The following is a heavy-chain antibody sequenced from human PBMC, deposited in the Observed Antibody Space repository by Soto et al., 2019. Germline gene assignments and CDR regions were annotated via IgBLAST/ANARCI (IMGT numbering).Heavy chain of an antibody. D-gene: IGHD6-6*01. Sequence: SVKVSCKACGGTFSSYAISWVRQAPGEGLEWMGGIIPIFGTANYAQKFQGRVTITADKSTSTAYMELSSLRSEDTAVYYCEREEQLVRFMDVWGPGTTVTVSS. CDR3: EREEQLVRFMDV. V-gene: IGHV1-69*06. J-gene: IGHJ6*02. CDR2: IIPIFGTA. CDR1: GGTFSSYA.